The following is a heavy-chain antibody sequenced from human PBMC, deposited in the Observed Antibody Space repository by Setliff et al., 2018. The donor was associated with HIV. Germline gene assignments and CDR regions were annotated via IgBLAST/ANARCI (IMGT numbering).Heavy chain of an antibody. D-gene: IGHD2-15*01. Sequence: ASVKVSCKASGYFFNHYGIAWVRQAPGQGLEWMGWISGFNGNTNYAQILQDRVTVTTDTSTSTAYMELRSLRSDDTAVYYCARAGGFCNAANCLRSYDAFDIWGQGTTVTV. V-gene: IGHV1-18*01. J-gene: IGHJ3*02. CDR1: GYFFNHYG. CDR3: ARAGGFCNAANCLRSYDAFDI. CDR2: ISGFNGNT.